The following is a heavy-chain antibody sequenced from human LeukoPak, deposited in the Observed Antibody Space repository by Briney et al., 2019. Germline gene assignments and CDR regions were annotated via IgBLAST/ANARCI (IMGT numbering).Heavy chain of an antibody. J-gene: IGHJ4*02. D-gene: IGHD1-26*01. CDR3: ARARWSSGSYWYYFDY. CDR1: GFTFSSYA. Sequence: PGGSLRLSCAASGFTFSSYAMHWVRQAPGKGLEYVSAISSNGGSTYYANSVKGRFTISRDNSKNTLYLQMGSLRAEDMAVYYCARARWSSGSYWYYFDYWGQGTLVTVSS. V-gene: IGHV3-64*01. CDR2: ISSNGGST.